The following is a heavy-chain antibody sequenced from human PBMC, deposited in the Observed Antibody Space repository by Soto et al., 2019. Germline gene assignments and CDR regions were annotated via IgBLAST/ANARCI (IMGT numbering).Heavy chain of an antibody. CDR1: GGTFSSYA. J-gene: IGHJ4*02. CDR3: ASYTYYYDSSGPPSGLRFDY. Sequence: QVQLVQSGAEVKKPGSSVKVSCKASGGTFSSYAISWVRQAPGQGLEWMGGIIPIFGTANYAQKFQGRVTITADKSTSTAYMELSSLRSEDTAVYYCASYTYYYDSSGPPSGLRFDYWVQGTLVTVSS. D-gene: IGHD3-22*01. CDR2: IIPIFGTA. V-gene: IGHV1-69*06.